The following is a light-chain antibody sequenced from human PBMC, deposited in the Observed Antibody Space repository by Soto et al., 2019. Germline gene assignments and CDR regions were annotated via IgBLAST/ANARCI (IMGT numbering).Light chain of an antibody. CDR3: QQRSN. Sequence: EIVLTQSPATLSLSPGERATLSCRASQSVSSYLAWYQQKPGQAPRLLIYDASNRATGIPARFSGSGSGTDFTLPISSLEHEDFAVYYCQQRSNFGPGTKVDIK. J-gene: IGKJ3*01. CDR1: QSVSSY. V-gene: IGKV3-11*01. CDR2: DAS.